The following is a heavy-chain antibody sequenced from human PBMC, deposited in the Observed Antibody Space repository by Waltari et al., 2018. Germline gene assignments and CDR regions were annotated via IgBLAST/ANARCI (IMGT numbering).Heavy chain of an antibody. D-gene: IGHD2-8*01. CDR1: GYTFTGYY. CDR2: INPNSGGT. V-gene: IGHV1-2*06. J-gene: IGHJ3*02. CDR3: ARLSLYAISVRAFDI. Sequence: QVQLVQSGAEVKKPGASVKVSCKASGYTFTGYYMHWVRQAPGQGLEWMGRINPNSGGTNYAQKFQGRVTMTRDTSISTAYMELSRLRSDDTAVYYCARLSLYAISVRAFDIWGQGTMVTVSS.